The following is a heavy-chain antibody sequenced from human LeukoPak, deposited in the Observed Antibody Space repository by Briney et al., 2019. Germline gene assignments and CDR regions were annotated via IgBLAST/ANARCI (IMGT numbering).Heavy chain of an antibody. D-gene: IGHD3-22*01. Sequence: GGSLRLSCAASGFTFSSYAMSWVRQAPGKGLEWVSAISGSGGSTYYADSVKGRFTISRDNSKNTLYLQMNSLRAEDTAVYYCAKGRQITMIVDWFDPWGQGTLVTVSS. CDR2: ISGSGGST. CDR1: GFTFSSYA. J-gene: IGHJ5*02. V-gene: IGHV3-23*01. CDR3: AKGRQITMIVDWFDP.